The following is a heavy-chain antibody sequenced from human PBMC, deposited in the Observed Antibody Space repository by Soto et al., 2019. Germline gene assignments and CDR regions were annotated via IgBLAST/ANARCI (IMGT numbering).Heavy chain of an antibody. CDR1: GFTFSSYA. Sequence: EVQLLESGGGLVQPGGSLRLSCAASGFTFSSYAMSWVRQAPGKGLEWVSAISGSGGSTYYADSVKGRFTISRDNSKNTLYLQMNSLRAEDTAGYYCANSYGSGSYSRFDYWGQGTLVTVSS. CDR2: ISGSGGST. V-gene: IGHV3-23*01. D-gene: IGHD3-10*01. CDR3: ANSYGSGSYSRFDY. J-gene: IGHJ4*02.